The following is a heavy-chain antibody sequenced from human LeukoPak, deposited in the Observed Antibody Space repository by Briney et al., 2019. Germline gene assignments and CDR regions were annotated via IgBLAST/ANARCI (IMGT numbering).Heavy chain of an antibody. CDR1: GYTFTGYY. V-gene: IGHV1-2*04. CDR2: INPNSGGT. J-gene: IGHJ5*02. CDR3: ARAAPIAAAGTGSHNWFDP. Sequence: ASVKVSCKASGYTFTGYYMHWVRQAPGQGLEWMGWINPNSGGTNYAQQFQGWVTMTRDTSISTAYMELSRLRSDDTAVYYCARAAPIAAAGTGSHNWFDPWGQGTLVTVSS. D-gene: IGHD6-13*01.